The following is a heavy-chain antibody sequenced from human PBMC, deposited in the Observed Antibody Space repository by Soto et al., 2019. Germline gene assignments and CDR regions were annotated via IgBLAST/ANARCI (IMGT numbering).Heavy chain of an antibody. J-gene: IGHJ4*02. CDR3: AGGDFVVPAAGDFDY. V-gene: IGHV4-31*03. CDR2: IYYRGST. D-gene: IGHD2-2*01. Sequence: QVQLQESGPGLVKPSQTLSLTCTVSGGSISSGGYYWSWIRQHPGKGLEWIGYIYYRGSTYYNPSPKGRVTISVETAKNQFPLKLGSGTAADTAGYYWAGGDFVVPAAGDFDYWGQGTLVTVSS. CDR1: GGSISSGGYY.